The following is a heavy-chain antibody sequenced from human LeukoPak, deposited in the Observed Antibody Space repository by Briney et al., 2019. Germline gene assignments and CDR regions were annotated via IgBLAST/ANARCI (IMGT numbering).Heavy chain of an antibody. D-gene: IGHD6-19*01. CDR3: ASTIAVAGTAWFDP. CDR1: GGSFSGYY. CDR2: INHSGST. J-gene: IGHJ5*02. Sequence: ASETLSLTCAVYGGSFSGYYWSWIRQPPGKGLEWIGEINHSGSTNYNPSLKSRVTISVDTSKNQFSLKLSSVTAADTAVYYCASTIAVAGTAWFDPWGQGTLVTVSS. V-gene: IGHV4-34*01.